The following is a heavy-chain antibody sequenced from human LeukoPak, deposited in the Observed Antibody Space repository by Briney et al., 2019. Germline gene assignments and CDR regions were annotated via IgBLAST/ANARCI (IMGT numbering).Heavy chain of an antibody. V-gene: IGHV4-34*01. Sequence: SETLSLTCAVYGGSFSGYYWSWIRQPPGKGLEWIGGINHSGSTNYNPSLKSRVTISVDTSKNQFSLKLSSVTAADTAVYYCARGYGWLQLYYYYYMDVWGKGTTVTVSS. CDR3: ARGYGWLQLYYYYYMDV. D-gene: IGHD5-24*01. CDR2: INHSGST. CDR1: GGSFSGYY. J-gene: IGHJ6*03.